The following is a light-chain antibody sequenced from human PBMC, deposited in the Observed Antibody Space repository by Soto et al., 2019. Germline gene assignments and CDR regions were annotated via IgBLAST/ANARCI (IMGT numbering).Light chain of an antibody. CDR1: SSDVGGYNY. CDR2: DVS. CDR3: CSYAGSPWV. Sequence: QAVVTQPRSVSGSPGQSVTISCTGTSSDVGGYNYVSWYQQHPGKAPKLMIYDVSKRPSGVPDRFSGSKSGNTASLTISGLQAEDEADYYCCSYAGSPWVFGGGTQLTVL. J-gene: IGLJ3*02. V-gene: IGLV2-11*01.